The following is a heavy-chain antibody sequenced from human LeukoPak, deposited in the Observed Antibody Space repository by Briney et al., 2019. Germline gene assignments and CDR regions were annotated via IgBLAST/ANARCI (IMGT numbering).Heavy chain of an antibody. V-gene: IGHV3-66*01. Sequence: PGGSLRLSCAASGFTVSSNYMSWVRQAPGKGLEWVSVIYSGGSTYYADSVKGRFTTSRDNSKNTLYLQMNSLRAEDTAVYYCARDLNLDTPYGMDVWGQGTTVTVSS. CDR2: IYSGGST. CDR1: GFTVSSNY. J-gene: IGHJ6*02. CDR3: ARDLNLDTPYGMDV. D-gene: IGHD5-18*01.